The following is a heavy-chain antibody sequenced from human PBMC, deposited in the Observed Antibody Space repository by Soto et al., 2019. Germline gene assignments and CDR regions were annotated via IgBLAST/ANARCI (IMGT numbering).Heavy chain of an antibody. CDR2: IYHSGST. Sequence: SETLSLTCTVSGGSISSYYWSWIRQPPGKGLEWIGYIYHSGSTNYNPSLKSRVTISVDKSKNHFSLKLSSVTAADKAVYYCAGARPARYDTYFDYWGQGTLVTVSS. CDR3: AGARPARYDTYFDY. V-gene: IGHV4-59*12. J-gene: IGHJ4*02. D-gene: IGHD6-6*01. CDR1: GGSISSYY.